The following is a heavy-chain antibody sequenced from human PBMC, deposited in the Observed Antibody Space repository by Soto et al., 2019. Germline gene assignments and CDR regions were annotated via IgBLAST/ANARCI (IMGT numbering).Heavy chain of an antibody. CDR2: IHHDGIT. Sequence: PSETLSLTCAIYGGSFSSHSRSWVRQPPGKGLEWIGEIHHDGITSYNPSLKSRVTISGDTSKSQFSLELSSLTAADTAVYYCAAYDVGTIIQDYWAQGTLVTVSS. V-gene: IGHV4-34*01. CDR3: AAYDVGTIIQDY. D-gene: IGHD3-3*01. J-gene: IGHJ4*02. CDR1: GGSFSSHS.